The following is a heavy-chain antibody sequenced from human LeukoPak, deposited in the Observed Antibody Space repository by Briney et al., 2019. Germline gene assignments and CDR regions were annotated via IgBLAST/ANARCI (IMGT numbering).Heavy chain of an antibody. J-gene: IGHJ4*02. V-gene: IGHV4-39*07. CDR3: ATTRPHSSSWFDY. CDR1: GGSISSSSYY. D-gene: IGHD6-13*01. CDR2: IYYSGST. Sequence: SETLSLTCTVSGGSISSSSYYWGWIRQPPGKGLEWIGSIYYSGSTYYNPSLKSRVTISVDTSKNQFSLKLSSVTAADTAVYYCATTRPHSSSWFDYWGQGTLVTVSS.